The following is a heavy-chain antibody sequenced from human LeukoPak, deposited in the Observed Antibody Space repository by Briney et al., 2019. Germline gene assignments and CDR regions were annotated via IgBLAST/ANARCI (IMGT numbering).Heavy chain of an antibody. D-gene: IGHD3-22*01. CDR1: GFTFSSYA. CDR2: ISYDGSNK. Sequence: PGRSLRLSCAASGFTFSSYAMHWVRQAPGKGLEWVAVISYDGSNKYYADSVKGRFTISRDNSKNTLYLQMNSLRAEDTAVYYCARGGFGSSGYARRNWFDPWGQGTLVTVSS. CDR3: ARGGFGSSGYARRNWFDP. J-gene: IGHJ5*02. V-gene: IGHV3-30*01.